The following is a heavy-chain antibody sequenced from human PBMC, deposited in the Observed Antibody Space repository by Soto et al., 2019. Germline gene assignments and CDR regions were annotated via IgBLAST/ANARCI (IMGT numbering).Heavy chain of an antibody. D-gene: IGHD3-16*01. V-gene: IGHV1-2*02. J-gene: IGHJ5*02. CDR1: GYTFTGYY. CDR3: AAALRADWFDP. CDR2: INPNSGGT. Sequence: QVQLVQSGAEVKKPGASVKVSCKASGYTFTGYYMHWVRQAPGQGLEWMGWINPNSGGTIYAQKFQGRVTMTRDTSISTAYMELSRLRSDDTAMYYCAAALRADWFDPWGQGTLVTVSS.